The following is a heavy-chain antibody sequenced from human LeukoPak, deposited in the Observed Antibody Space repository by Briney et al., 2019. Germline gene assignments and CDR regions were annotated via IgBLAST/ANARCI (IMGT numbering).Heavy chain of an antibody. D-gene: IGHD3-16*01. Sequence: GGSLRLSCGVSGVTFSSHGMNWARQAPGKGLEWVSAITGSGDRTYYTDSVRGRFTVSRDNSKNTLYLQMNGLRAEDTAVYYCAKRGEDPVDLDYWGQGTLVTVSS. J-gene: IGHJ4*02. CDR3: AKRGEDPVDLDY. CDR2: ITGSGDRT. V-gene: IGHV3-23*01. CDR1: GVTFSSHG.